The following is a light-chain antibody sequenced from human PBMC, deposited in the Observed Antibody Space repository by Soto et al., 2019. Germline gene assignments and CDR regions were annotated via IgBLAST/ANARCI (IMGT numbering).Light chain of an antibody. Sequence: QSVLSQPPSASASLGASVTLTCTLSSGYSNYKVDWYQQRPGKGPRFVMRVGTGGIVGYKGDGSPDRFSVLGSGLNRYLTIKNIQEEDESDYHCGSDHGSGSNFVYVFGTGTKLTVL. J-gene: IGLJ1*01. CDR2: VGTGGIVG. V-gene: IGLV9-49*01. CDR3: GSDHGSGSNFVYV. CDR1: SGYSNYK.